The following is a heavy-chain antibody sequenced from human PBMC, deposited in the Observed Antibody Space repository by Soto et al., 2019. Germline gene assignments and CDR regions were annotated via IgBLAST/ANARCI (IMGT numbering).Heavy chain of an antibody. CDR3: ARDHPDYDFWSTSPYYYYGMDV. D-gene: IGHD3-3*01. V-gene: IGHV4-59*01. CDR2: IYYSGST. CDR1: GGSISSYY. J-gene: IGHJ6*02. Sequence: SETLSLTCTVSGGSISSYYWSWIRQPPGKGLEWIGYIYYSGSTNYNPSLKSRVTISVDTSKNQFSLKLSSVTAADTAVYYCARDHPDYDFWSTSPYYYYGMDVWGQGTTVTVSS.